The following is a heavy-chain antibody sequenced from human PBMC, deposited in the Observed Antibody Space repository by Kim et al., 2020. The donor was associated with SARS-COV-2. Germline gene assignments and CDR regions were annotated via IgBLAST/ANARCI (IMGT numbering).Heavy chain of an antibody. Sequence: SETLSLTCAVYGGSFSGYYWSWIRQPPGKGLEWIGEINHSGSTNYNPSLKSRVTISVDTSKNQFSLKLSSVTAADTAVYYCARVRRFGDFWSGLYYYYGMDVWGQGTTVTVSS. J-gene: IGHJ6*02. D-gene: IGHD3-3*01. CDR2: INHSGST. V-gene: IGHV4-34*01. CDR1: GGSFSGYY. CDR3: ARVRRFGDFWSGLYYYYGMDV.